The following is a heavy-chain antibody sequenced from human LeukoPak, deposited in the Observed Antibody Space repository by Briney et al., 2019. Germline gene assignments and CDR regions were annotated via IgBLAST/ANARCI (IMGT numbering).Heavy chain of an antibody. D-gene: IGHD3-3*01. CDR2: IYPGDSDT. J-gene: IGHJ4*02. V-gene: IGHV5-51*01. CDR1: GYSFTSYW. Sequence: GESLQISCKGSGYSFTSYWIGWVRQMPGKGLEWMGIIYPGDSDTRYSPSFQGQVTISADKSISTAYLQWSSLKASDTAMYYCARHIWGRDFWSGYQDWGQGTLVTVSS. CDR3: ARHIWGRDFWSGYQD.